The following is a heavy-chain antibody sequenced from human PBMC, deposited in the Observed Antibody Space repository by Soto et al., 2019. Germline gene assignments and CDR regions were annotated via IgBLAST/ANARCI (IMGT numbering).Heavy chain of an antibody. J-gene: IGHJ4*02. CDR1: GFTVSSNY. CDR3: VQTTGWPGFDF. V-gene: IGHV3-53*01. CDR2: IYGGGTT. Sequence: EVQLVESGGGLIQPGGSLRLSCAASGFTVSSNYMTWVRQAPGKGLEWVSVIYGGGTTYYADSVKGRFTISRANSKNTLYLQMNSLRAEYTAVYYCVQTTGWPGFDFWGQGTLVTVSS. D-gene: IGHD6-19*01.